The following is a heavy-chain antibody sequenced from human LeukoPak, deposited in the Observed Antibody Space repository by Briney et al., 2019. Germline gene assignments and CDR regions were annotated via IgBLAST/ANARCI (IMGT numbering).Heavy chain of an antibody. Sequence: GGSLRLSCAASGFTFSTYWMHWVSQAPGKGLVWVSRIKSDGSSTSYADSAKGRFTISRDNAKNTLYLQMNSLRAEDTAVYYCGRGPAYHGDGPGFWGQGTLVTVSS. V-gene: IGHV3-74*01. CDR2: IKSDGSST. D-gene: IGHD3-10*01. CDR3: GRGPAYHGDGPGF. J-gene: IGHJ4*02. CDR1: GFTFSTYW.